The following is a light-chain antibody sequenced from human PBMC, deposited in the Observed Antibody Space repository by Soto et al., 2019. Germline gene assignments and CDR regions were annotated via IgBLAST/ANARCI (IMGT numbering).Light chain of an antibody. Sequence: QSALTQPASVSGSPGQSITISCTGTSGDVGGYNYVSWYQQHPGKAPKLMIYEVGNRPSGVSNRFSGSKSGNTASLTISGLQAEDEADYYCCSYAGSSTFVVFGGGTKLTVL. CDR1: SGDVGGYNY. CDR3: CSYAGSSTFVV. V-gene: IGLV2-23*02. J-gene: IGLJ2*01. CDR2: EVG.